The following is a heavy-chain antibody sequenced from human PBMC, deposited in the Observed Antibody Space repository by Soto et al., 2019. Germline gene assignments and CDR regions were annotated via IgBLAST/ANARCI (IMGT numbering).Heavy chain of an antibody. CDR3: AREGSLLWFGELSLRRKFDP. CDR1: GGSISSGDYY. CDR2: IYYSGST. J-gene: IGHJ5*02. Sequence: SETLSLTCTVSGGSISSGDYYWSWIRQPPGKGLEWIGYIYYSGSTYYNPSLKSRVTISVDTSKNQFSLKLSSVTAADTAVYYCAREGSLLWFGELSLRRKFDPWGQGTLVTVSS. V-gene: IGHV4-30-4*01. D-gene: IGHD3-10*01.